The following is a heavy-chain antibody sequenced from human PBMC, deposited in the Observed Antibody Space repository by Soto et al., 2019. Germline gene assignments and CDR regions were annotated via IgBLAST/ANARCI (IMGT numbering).Heavy chain of an antibody. D-gene: IGHD3-22*01. J-gene: IGHJ3*02. CDR3: ASTLGQFYYDNQGGDAFDI. CDR2: INHSGST. CDR1: GGSFSGYY. Sequence: QVQLQQWGAGLLKPSETLSLTCAVYGGSFSGYYWSWIRQPPGKGLEWIGEINHSGSTNYNPSLKSRVTISVDTSKNQFSLKLSSVTAADTAVYYCASTLGQFYYDNQGGDAFDIWGQGTMVTVSS. V-gene: IGHV4-34*01.